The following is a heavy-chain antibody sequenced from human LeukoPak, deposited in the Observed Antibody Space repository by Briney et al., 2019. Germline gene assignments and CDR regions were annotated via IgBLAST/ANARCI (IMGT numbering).Heavy chain of an antibody. J-gene: IGHJ4*02. D-gene: IGHD6-13*01. CDR1: GGSISSYY. CDR3: ARHYPTPGAPGYSSSWYFSPYRFHFDY. CDR2: INHSGST. V-gene: IGHV4-34*01. Sequence: PSETLSLTCTVSGGSISSYYWSWIRQPPGKGLEWIGEINHSGSTNYNPSLKSRVTISVDTSKNQFSLKLSSVTAADTAMYYCARHYPTPGAPGYSSSWYFSPYRFHFDYWGQGTLVTVSS.